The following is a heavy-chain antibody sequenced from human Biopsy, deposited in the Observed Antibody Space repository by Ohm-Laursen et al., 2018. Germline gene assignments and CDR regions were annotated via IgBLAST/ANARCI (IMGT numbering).Heavy chain of an antibody. CDR1: GGSFTGHY. V-gene: IGHV4-59*11. D-gene: IGHD3-22*01. J-gene: IGHJ5*02. CDR3: ARGDYFDSNGYFWFDP. CDR2: IYYSGTT. Sequence: SETLSLTCTVSGGSFTGHYWSWIRQPPGKGLEWIGHIYYSGTTDYSPSLKSRVTISIDKSKNQFFLKLSSMTAEDTAVYYCARGDYFDSNGYFWFDPWGQGTLVTVSS.